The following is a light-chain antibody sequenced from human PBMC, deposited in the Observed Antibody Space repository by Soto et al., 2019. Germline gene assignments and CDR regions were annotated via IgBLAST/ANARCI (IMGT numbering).Light chain of an antibody. Sequence: EIVMTQSPATLSVSPGGSATLSCRASQHVSSNFAWYRQKPGQAPPLLIYRASTRATGIPARFSGSGSGTEFTLTISSLQSEDFEVYYCQQYNNWPYTFGQGTKLEIK. CDR1: QHVSSN. CDR3: QQYNNWPYT. J-gene: IGKJ2*01. V-gene: IGKV3-15*01. CDR2: RAS.